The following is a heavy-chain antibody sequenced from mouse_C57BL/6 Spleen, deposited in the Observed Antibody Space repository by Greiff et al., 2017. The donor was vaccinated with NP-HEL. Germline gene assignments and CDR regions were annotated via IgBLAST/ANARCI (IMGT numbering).Heavy chain of an antibody. Sequence: QVHVKQSGPELVKPGASVKISCKASGYTFTDYYINWVKQRPGQGLEWIGWIYPGSGNTKYNEKFKGKATLTVDTSSSTAYMQLSSLTSEDSAVYFCARGEDGSSYGAMDYWGQGTSVTVSS. CDR1: GYTFTDYY. CDR3: ARGEDGSSYGAMDY. CDR2: IYPGSGNT. V-gene: IGHV1-84*01. J-gene: IGHJ4*01. D-gene: IGHD1-1*01.